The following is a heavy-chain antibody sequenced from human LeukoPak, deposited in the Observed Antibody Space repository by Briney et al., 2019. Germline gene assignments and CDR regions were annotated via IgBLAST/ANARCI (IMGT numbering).Heavy chain of an antibody. D-gene: IGHD6-19*01. CDR1: GGSFSGYY. Sequence: SETLSLTCAVYGGSFSGYYWSWIRQPPGKGLEWIGEINHSGSTNYNPSLKSRVTISVDTSKNQFSLKLSSVTAADTAVYYCARGRGGGSSGWYGRGYYYYMDVWGKGTTVTVSS. V-gene: IGHV4-34*01. J-gene: IGHJ6*03. CDR3: ARGRGGGSSGWYGRGYYYYMDV. CDR2: INHSGST.